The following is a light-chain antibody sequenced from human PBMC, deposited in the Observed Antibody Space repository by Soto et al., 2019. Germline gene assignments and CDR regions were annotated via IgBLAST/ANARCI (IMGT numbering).Light chain of an antibody. V-gene: IGKV3-20*01. Sequence: EIVLTQSPGTLSLSPGERATLSCRTSQSVSSSYLAWYQQKPGQAPRLLIYGASSRATGIPDRFSGSGSGTDFTLTISRLEPEDFAVYYYQQYGSSPVAFGQGTKLEIK. CDR2: GAS. J-gene: IGKJ2*01. CDR3: QQYGSSPVA. CDR1: QSVSSSY.